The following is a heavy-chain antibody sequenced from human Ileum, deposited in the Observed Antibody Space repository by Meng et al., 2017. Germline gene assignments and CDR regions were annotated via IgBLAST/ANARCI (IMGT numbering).Heavy chain of an antibody. D-gene: IGHD6-13*01. CDR1: GFTFSSYE. V-gene: IGHV3-48*03. CDR2: ISSGGLTI. J-gene: IGHJ4*02. Sequence: GESLKISCAASGFTFSSYEMNWVRQAPGKGLKWVSHISSGGLTIYTDSVKGRFTISRDNAKNSLYLQMNTLRAEDTAVYYCARGWARSGTAAGDTTLSEFDYWGQGSLVTVSS. CDR3: ARGWARSGTAAGDTTLSEFDY.